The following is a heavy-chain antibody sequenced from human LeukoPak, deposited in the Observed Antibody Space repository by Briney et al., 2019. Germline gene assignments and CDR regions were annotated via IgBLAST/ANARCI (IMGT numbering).Heavy chain of an antibody. D-gene: IGHD1-7*01. CDR1: GFTFDDYA. CDR2: ISWNSGSI. V-gene: IGHV3-9*01. CDR3: AKGVWNYETDAFDI. Sequence: GGSLRLSCAASGFTFDDYAMHWVRQAPGKGLEWVSGISWNSGSIGYADPVKGRFTISGDNAKNSLYLQMNSLRAEDTALYYCAKGVWNYETDAFDIWGQGTMVTVSS. J-gene: IGHJ3*02.